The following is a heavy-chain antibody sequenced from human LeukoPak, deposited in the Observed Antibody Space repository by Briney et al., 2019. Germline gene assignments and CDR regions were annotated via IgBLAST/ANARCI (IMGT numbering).Heavy chain of an antibody. D-gene: IGHD6-25*01. J-gene: IGHJ5*02. CDR3: ARDPGGLDP. CDR2: IYYSGST. Sequence: PSETLSLTCTVSGGSISSSSYYWGWIRQPPGKGLEWIGSIYYSGSTYYNPSLKSRVTISVDTSKNQFSLKLSSVTAADTAVYYCARDPGGLDPWGQGTLVTVSS. V-gene: IGHV4-39*07. CDR1: GGSISSSSYY.